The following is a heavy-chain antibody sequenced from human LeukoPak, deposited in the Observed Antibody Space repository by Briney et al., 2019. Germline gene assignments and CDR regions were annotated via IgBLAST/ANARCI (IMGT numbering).Heavy chain of an antibody. CDR1: GYSFTSYW. CDR3: ARQEASDDAFDI. CDR2: IHPSDSYT. V-gene: IGHV5-10-1*01. J-gene: IGHJ3*02. Sequence: GESLKISCNGSGYSFTSYWISWVRQMPGKGLEWVGRIHPSDSYTNYSPSFQGHVTISADKSISTAYLQWSSLKASDTAMYYCARQEASDDAFDIWGQGTMVTVSS.